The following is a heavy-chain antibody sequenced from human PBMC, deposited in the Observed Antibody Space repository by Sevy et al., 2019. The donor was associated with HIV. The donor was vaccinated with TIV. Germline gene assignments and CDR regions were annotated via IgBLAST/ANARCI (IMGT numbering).Heavy chain of an antibody. Sequence: GGSLRLSCAASGFTFSSYGMHWVRQAPGKGLEWVAFIRYDGSYIYDADSVKGRFTISRDNSKNTLYLQMSSLRAEDTAMYYGAKGQTGDYWGQGTLVTVSS. CDR3: AKGQTGDY. J-gene: IGHJ4*02. CDR2: IRYDGSYI. CDR1: GFTFSSYG. V-gene: IGHV3-30*02.